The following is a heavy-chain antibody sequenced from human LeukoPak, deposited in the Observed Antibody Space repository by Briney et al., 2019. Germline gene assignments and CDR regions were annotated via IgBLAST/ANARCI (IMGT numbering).Heavy chain of an antibody. D-gene: IGHD3-22*01. CDR1: GYTFTSYD. CDR3: AKLYDSSGYYYYYYGMDV. CDR2: MNPNSGNT. J-gene: IGHJ6*02. V-gene: IGHV1-8*01. Sequence: GASVKVSCKASGYTFTSYDINWVRQATGQGLEWMGWMNPNSGNTGCAQKFQGRVTMTRNTSISTAYMELSSLRSEDTAVYYCAKLYDSSGYYYYYYGMDVWGQGTTVTVSS.